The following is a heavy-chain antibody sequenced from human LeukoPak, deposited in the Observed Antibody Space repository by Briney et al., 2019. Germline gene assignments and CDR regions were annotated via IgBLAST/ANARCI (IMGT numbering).Heavy chain of an antibody. V-gene: IGHV4-59*08. CDR2: IYYSGST. D-gene: IGHD3-22*01. CDR1: GGSISSYY. Sequence: SETLSLTCTVSGGSISSYYWSWIRQPPGKGLEWIGYIYYSGSTNYNPSLKSRVTISVDTSKNQFSLKLSSVTAADTAVYYCARQSRITMIVVVISSHRNAFDIWGQGTMVTVSS. J-gene: IGHJ3*02. CDR3: ARQSRITMIVVVISSHRNAFDI.